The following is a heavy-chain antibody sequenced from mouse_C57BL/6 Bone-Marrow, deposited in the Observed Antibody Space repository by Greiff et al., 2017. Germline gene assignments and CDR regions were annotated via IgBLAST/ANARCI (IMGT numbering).Heavy chain of an antibody. V-gene: IGHV1-9*01. CDR1: GYTFTGYW. D-gene: IGHD4-1*01. CDR2: ILPGSGST. J-gene: IGHJ3*01. Sequence: VQVVESGAELMKPGASVKLSCKATGYTFTGYWIEWVKQRPGHGLEWIGEILPGSGSTNYNEKFKGKATFTADTSSNTAYMQLSSLTTEDSAIYYCAREEGEYGGNWAWFAYWGQGTLVTVSA. CDR3: AREEGEYGGNWAWFAY.